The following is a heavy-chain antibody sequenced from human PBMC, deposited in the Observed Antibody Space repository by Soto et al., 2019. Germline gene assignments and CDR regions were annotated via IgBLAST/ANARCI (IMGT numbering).Heavy chain of an antibody. D-gene: IGHD2-2*01. Sequence: GGSLRLSCAASGFTFSSYAMSWVRQAPGKGLEWVSAISGSGCSTYYADSLKGRFTISRDNSKNTLYLQMNSLIAEDTAVYYCAKIGGSRYGYSRYYFDYWGQGTLVTVSS. CDR2: ISGSGCST. J-gene: IGHJ4*02. V-gene: IGHV3-23*01. CDR1: GFTFSSYA. CDR3: AKIGGSRYGYSRYYFDY.